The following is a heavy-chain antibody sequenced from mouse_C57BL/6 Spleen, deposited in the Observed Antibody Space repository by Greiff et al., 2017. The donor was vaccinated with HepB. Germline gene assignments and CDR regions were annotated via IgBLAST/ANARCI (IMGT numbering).Heavy chain of an antibody. J-gene: IGHJ4*01. V-gene: IGHV1-4*01. Sequence: QVQLQQSGAELARPGASVKMSCKASGYTFTSYTMHWVKQRPGQGLEWIGYINPSSGYTKYNQKFKDKATLTVDKSSSTAYMQLSSLTSEDSAVYYWARSGDYGNYPRAMDYWGQGTSVTVSS. CDR2: INPSSGYT. D-gene: IGHD2-1*01. CDR1: GYTFTSYT. CDR3: ARSGDYGNYPRAMDY.